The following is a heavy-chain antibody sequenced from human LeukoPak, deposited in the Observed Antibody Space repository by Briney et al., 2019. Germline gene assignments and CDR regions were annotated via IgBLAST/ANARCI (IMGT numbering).Heavy chain of an antibody. CDR1: GGSISIYY. J-gene: IGHJ5*02. Sequence: SETLSLTCTVSGGSISIYYWSWIRQPPGKGLEWIGYIYYSGSTNYNPSLKSRVTISVDTSKNQFSLKLSSVTAADTAVYYCARGITMVRGSVGFDPWGQGTLVTVSS. V-gene: IGHV4-59*01. CDR3: ARGITMVRGSVGFDP. D-gene: IGHD3-10*01. CDR2: IYYSGST.